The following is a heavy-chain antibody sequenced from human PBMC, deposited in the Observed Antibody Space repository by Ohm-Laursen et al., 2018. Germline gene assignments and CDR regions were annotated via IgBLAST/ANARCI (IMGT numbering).Heavy chain of an antibody. Sequence: SQTLSLTCTVSGAPISTHYWSWIRQPPGKGLEWIGYIYYSGTTNYNPSLKSRVTISLNTSKNQFSLKLSSVTAADTAVYYCARSSSGIKPWLPVYYFDSWGPGTLVIVSS. CDR2: IYYSGTT. V-gene: IGHV4-59*11. J-gene: IGHJ4*02. CDR1: GAPISTHY. D-gene: IGHD5-18*01. CDR3: ARSSSGIKPWLPVYYFDS.